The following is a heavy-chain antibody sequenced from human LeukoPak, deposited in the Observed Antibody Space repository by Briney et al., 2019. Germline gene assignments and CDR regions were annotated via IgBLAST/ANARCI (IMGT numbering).Heavy chain of an antibody. V-gene: IGHV4-38-2*02. CDR2: LYHTGTT. D-gene: IGHD6-19*01. J-gene: IGHJ5*02. CDR3: ARDKDLAEAANWFDP. Sequence: SETLSLTCTVSGYSFSSGFFWGWIRQPPGKGLEWIGSLYHTGTTYNNPSLKSRVTMSLDTSKNQFSLKMTSVTAADTAVYYCARDKDLAEAANWFDPWGQGTLVIVSS. CDR1: GYSFSSGFF.